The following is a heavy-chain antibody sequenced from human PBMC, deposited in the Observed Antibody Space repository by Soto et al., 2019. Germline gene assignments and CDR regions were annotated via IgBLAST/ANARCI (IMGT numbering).Heavy chain of an antibody. D-gene: IGHD6-13*01. CDR3: AREVAGAAAGMY. J-gene: IGHJ4*02. CDR2: ISSSSSYI. CDR1: GFTFSSYS. V-gene: IGHV3-21*01. Sequence: EVQLVESGGGLVKPGGSLRLSCAASGFTFSSYSMNWVRQAPGKGLEGVSSISSSSSYIYYADSVKGRFTISRDNAKNSLYLQMNSLRAEDTAVYYCAREVAGAAAGMYWGQGTLVTVSS.